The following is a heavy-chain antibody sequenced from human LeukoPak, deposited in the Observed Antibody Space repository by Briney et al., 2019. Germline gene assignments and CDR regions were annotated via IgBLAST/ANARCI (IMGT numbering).Heavy chain of an antibody. Sequence: PSETLSLTCTVSGGSISSYYWSWIRQPPGKGLEWIGYIYYSGGTNYNPSLKSRVTISVDTSKNQFSLKLSSVTAADTAVYYCARGYGDYRFDYWGQGTLVTVSS. CDR1: GGSISSYY. CDR2: IYYSGGT. CDR3: ARGYGDYRFDY. D-gene: IGHD4-17*01. V-gene: IGHV4-59*01. J-gene: IGHJ4*02.